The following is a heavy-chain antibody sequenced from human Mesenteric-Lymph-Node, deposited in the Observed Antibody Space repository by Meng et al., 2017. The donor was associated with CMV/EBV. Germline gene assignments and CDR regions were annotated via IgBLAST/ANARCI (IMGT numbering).Heavy chain of an antibody. Sequence: GGSLRLSCAASGFPSAVYSMHWVRQAPGRGLEWVAVISSDGRSKFYADSVKGRFTISRDNAKNTLYLQINSLRAEDTAVYYCSREEKLALPDYYGMDVWGQGTTVTVSS. CDR1: GFPSAVYS. J-gene: IGHJ6*02. CDR2: ISSDGRSK. D-gene: IGHD3-3*02. CDR3: SREEKLALPDYYGMDV. V-gene: IGHV3-30*04.